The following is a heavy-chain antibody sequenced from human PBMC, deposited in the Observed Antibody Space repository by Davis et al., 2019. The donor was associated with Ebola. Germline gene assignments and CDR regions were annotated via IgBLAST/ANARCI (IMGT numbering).Heavy chain of an antibody. J-gene: IGHJ5*02. D-gene: IGHD6-13*01. V-gene: IGHV4-30-4*01. CDR2: IYYSGST. CDR3: ARRGTSSWYAGWFDP. CDR1: GGSISSDDYC. Sequence: MPSETLSLTCTVSGGSISSDDYCWSWIRQPPGKGLEWIGHIYYSGSTNYNPSLKSRVTISVDTSKNQFSLKLSSVTAADTAMYYCARRGTSSWYAGWFDPWGQGTLVTVSS.